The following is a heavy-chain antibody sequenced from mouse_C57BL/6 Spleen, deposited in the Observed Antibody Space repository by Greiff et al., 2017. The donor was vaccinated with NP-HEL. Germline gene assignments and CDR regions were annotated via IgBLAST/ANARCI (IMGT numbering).Heavy chain of an antibody. CDR2: IRSKSNNYAT. CDR3: VRPDYYGSSYGFAY. J-gene: IGHJ3*01. CDR1: GFSFNTYA. V-gene: IGHV10-1*01. D-gene: IGHD1-1*01. Sequence: EVQLVESGGGLVQPKGSLKLSCAASGFSFNTYAMNWVRQAPGKGLEWVARIRSKSNNYATYYADSVKDRFTISRDDSESTLYLQMNNLKTEDTAMYYCVRPDYYGSSYGFAYWGQGTLVTVSA.